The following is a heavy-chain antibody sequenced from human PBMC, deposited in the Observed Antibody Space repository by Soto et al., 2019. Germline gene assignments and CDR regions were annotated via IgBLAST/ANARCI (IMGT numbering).Heavy chain of an antibody. CDR2: IIPIFGTA. CDR3: ARAGVEMATITRFDP. V-gene: IGHV1-69*12. D-gene: IGHD5-12*01. CDR1: GGTFSSYA. Sequence: QVQLVQYGAEAKKPGSSVKVSCKASGGTFSSYAISWVRQAPGQGLEWMGGIIPIFGTANYAQKFQGRVTITADESTRTAYMELSSLRSEDTAVYYCARAGVEMATITRFDPWGQGTLVTVSS. J-gene: IGHJ5*02.